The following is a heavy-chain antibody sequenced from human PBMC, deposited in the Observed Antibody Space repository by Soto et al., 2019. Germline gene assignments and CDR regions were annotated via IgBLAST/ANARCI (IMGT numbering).Heavy chain of an antibody. Sequence: ASETLSLTCAVSGGSISSSNWWSWVRQPPGKGLEWIGEIYHSGSTNYNPSLKSRVTISVDKPKNQFSLKLSSVTAADTAVYYCARVSDGDIIDYWGQGTRVTVSS. V-gene: IGHV4-4*02. CDR2: IYHSGST. J-gene: IGHJ4*02. CDR3: ARVSDGDIIDY. D-gene: IGHD4-17*01. CDR1: GGSISSSNW.